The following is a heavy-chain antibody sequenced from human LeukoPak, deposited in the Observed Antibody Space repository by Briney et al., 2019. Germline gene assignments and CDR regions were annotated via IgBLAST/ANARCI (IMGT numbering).Heavy chain of an antibody. V-gene: IGHV4-38-2*01. J-gene: IGHJ4*02. CDR1: GYSISSGHY. CDR2: ILLRGSP. CDR3: ARGTAAKKVLTVTALLGIPTRFDS. D-gene: IGHD2-21*02. Sequence: SETLSLTCAVSGYSISSGHYWGWIRQTPGKGLEWIGIILLRGSPYSNPSLKGRVTMSVDTSKNQFSLRLPSLTAADTAVYYCARGTAAKKVLTVTALLGIPTRFDSWGQGILVTVSS.